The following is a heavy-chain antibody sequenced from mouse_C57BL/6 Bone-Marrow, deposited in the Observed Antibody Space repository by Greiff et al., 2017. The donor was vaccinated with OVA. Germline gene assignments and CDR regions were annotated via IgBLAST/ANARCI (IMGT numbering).Heavy chain of an antibody. Sequence: EVQVVESGGGLVQSGRSLRLSCATSGFTFSDFYMEWVRQAPGKGLEWIAASRNKANDYTTEYSASVKGRFIVSRDTSQSILYLQMNALRAEDTSIYYCARDAKGGYDYDEGWAMYYWGQGTSVTVSS. CDR3: ARDAKGGYDYDEGWAMYY. V-gene: IGHV7-1*01. D-gene: IGHD2-4*01. CDR1: GFTFSDFY. CDR2: SRNKANDYTT. J-gene: IGHJ4*01.